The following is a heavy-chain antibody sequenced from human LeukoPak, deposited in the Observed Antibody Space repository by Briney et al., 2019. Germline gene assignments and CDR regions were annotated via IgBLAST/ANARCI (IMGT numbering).Heavy chain of an antibody. CDR1: GGSISSYY. D-gene: IGHD2-2*01. CDR2: ISYSGSS. Sequence: PSETLSLTCTVSGGSISSYYWSWIRQPPGKGLEWIGYISYSGSSDYNTSLKSLVTISVYTSKNQCSLKLSSVTAADTAVYYCARVGSSRYCSSSSCYVLKWFDPWGQGTPVTDSA. V-gene: IGHV4-59*08. J-gene: IGHJ5*02. CDR3: ARVGSSRYCSSSSCYVLKWFDP.